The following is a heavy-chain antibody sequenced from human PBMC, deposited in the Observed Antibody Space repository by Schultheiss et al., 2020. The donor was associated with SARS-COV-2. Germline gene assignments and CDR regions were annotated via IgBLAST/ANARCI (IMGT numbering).Heavy chain of an antibody. D-gene: IGHD7-27*01. CDR2: IYTSGST. V-gene: IGHV4-4*07. CDR3: ARHLNWAAGDWFDP. Sequence: SETLSLTCTVSGGSISSYYWSWIRQPAGKGLEWIGRIYTSGSTNYNPSLKSRVTISVDTSKNQFSLKLSSVTAADTAVYYCARHLNWAAGDWFDPWGQGTLVTVSS. CDR1: GGSISSYY. J-gene: IGHJ5*02.